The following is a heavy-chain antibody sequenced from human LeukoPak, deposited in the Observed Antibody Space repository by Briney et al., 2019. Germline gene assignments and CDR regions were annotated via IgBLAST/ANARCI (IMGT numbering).Heavy chain of an antibody. Sequence: SVKVSCKASGGTFSSYAISWVRQAPGQGLEWMGGIIPIFGTANYAQKFQGRVTITTDESTSTAYMELSSLRSGDTAVYYCAREGIAGDYYFDYWGQGTLVTVSS. CDR3: AREGIAGDYYFDY. V-gene: IGHV1-69*05. D-gene: IGHD4-17*01. CDR2: IIPIFGTA. J-gene: IGHJ4*02. CDR1: GGTFSSYA.